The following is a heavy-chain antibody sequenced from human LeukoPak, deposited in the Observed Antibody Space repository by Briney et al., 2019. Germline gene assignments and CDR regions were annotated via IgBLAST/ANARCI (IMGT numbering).Heavy chain of an antibody. CDR3: ARRKRSGCSSTSCLLNWFDP. Sequence: SETLSLSCAVYGGSFSGYYWSWIRQPPGKGLEWIGEINHSGSTNYNPSLKSRVTISVDTSKNQFSLKLSSVTAADTAVYYCARRKRSGCSSTSCLLNWFDPWGQGTLVSVSS. J-gene: IGHJ5*02. CDR1: GGSFSGYY. V-gene: IGHV4-34*01. D-gene: IGHD2-2*01. CDR2: INHSGST.